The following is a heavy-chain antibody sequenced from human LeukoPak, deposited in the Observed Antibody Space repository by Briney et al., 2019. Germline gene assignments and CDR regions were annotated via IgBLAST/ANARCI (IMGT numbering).Heavy chain of an antibody. CDR1: GFTFSSYW. CDR2: ISGSGGST. D-gene: IGHD5-18*01. J-gene: IGHJ5*02. Sequence: PGGSLRLSCAASGFTFSSYWMSWVRQAPGKGLEWVSSISGSGGSTYYADSVKGRFTISRDNSKSTLYLQMNSLRAEDTAVYYCAKGDTAMDYNWFDPWGQGTLVTVSS. V-gene: IGHV3-23*01. CDR3: AKGDTAMDYNWFDP.